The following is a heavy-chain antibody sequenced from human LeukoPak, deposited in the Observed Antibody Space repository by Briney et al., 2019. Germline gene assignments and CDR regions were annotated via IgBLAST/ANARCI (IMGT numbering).Heavy chain of an antibody. CDR1: GYTFSSYA. Sequence: ASVKVSCKASGYTFSSYAMHWVRQAPGQRLEWMGWINAGNGNTKFSHEFQGRVTMTRDTSISTAYMELSRLRSDDTAVYYCARFYYYDSSGYYPTTDAFDIWGQGTMVTVSS. J-gene: IGHJ3*02. CDR3: ARFYYYDSSGYYPTTDAFDI. V-gene: IGHV1-3*01. CDR2: INAGNGNT. D-gene: IGHD3-22*01.